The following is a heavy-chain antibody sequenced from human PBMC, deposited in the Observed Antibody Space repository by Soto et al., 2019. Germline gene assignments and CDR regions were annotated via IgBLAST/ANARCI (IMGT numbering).Heavy chain of an antibody. CDR2: IIPIPDIT. V-gene: IGHV1-69*08. CDR1: GGTFSTYI. D-gene: IGHD3-3*01. J-gene: IGHJ3*01. CDR3: ARERITTRGDAFDL. Sequence: QVQLVQSGAEVKKPGSSVKVSCKAPGGTFSTYIISWVRQAPGQGLEWMGRIIPIPDITNYAQKFQGRVTITADKSTSTAYMELSSLRSEDTVVYYCARERITTRGDAFDLWGQGTMVTVSS.